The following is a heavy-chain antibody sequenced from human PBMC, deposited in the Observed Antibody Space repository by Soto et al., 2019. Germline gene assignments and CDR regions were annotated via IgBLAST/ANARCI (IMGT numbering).Heavy chain of an antibody. CDR2: IYAGDSDT. J-gene: IGHJ5*02. CDR1: GFGFELTW. CDR3: ARLERYFDRTGYLSA. D-gene: IGHD3-9*01. Sequence: GESLTSSCRSSGFGFELTWLAWLRQVPGKGLEWVGIIYAGDSDTRYSPSLEGQVTLSVDKSISTAYLQWSSLKDSDTATYYCARLERYFDRTGYLSAWGQGTLVPVSS. V-gene: IGHV5-51*01.